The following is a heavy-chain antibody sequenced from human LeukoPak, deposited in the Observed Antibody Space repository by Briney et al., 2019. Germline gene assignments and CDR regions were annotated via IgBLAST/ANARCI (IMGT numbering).Heavy chain of an antibody. CDR3: AREAGPGLGYFDL. V-gene: IGHV4-59*01. CDR2: IYYSGST. D-gene: IGHD3/OR15-3a*01. J-gene: IGHJ2*01. CDR1: GGSISSYY. Sequence: PSETLSLTCTVSGGSISSYYWSWIRQPPGKGLEWIGYIYYSGSTNYNPSLKSRVTISVDTSKNQFSLKLSSVTAADTAVYYCAREAGPGLGYFDLWGRGPLVTVSS.